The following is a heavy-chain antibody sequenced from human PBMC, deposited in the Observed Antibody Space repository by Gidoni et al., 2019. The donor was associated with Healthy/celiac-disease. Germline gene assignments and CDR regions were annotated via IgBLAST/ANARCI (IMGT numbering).Heavy chain of an antibody. CDR3: AKASSYSSGWYFLY. Sequence: QVQLVESGGGVVQPGRSLRLSCAASGFTFSSYGMHWVRQAPDKGLEWVAVISYDGSNKYYADSVKGRFTISRDNSKNTLYLQMNSLRAEDTAVYYCAKASSYSSGWYFLYWGQGTLVTVSS. J-gene: IGHJ4*02. D-gene: IGHD6-19*01. CDR1: GFTFSSYG. V-gene: IGHV3-30*18. CDR2: ISYDGSNK.